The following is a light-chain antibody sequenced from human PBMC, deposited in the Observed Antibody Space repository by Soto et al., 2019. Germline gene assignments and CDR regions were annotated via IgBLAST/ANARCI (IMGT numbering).Light chain of an antibody. V-gene: IGKV3-11*01. J-gene: IGKJ4*01. CDR1: HSVTTH. CDR2: DAA. Sequence: EIALTQSQDTLSLSPGKRATLSCWASHSVTTHLALFQQRPGQTPRLLIYDAATRSPGIPARFSGRGSGADFTLTISSLVPEDVAAYYCRQYNNWRPLTFGGGTKVDIK. CDR3: RQYNNWRPLT.